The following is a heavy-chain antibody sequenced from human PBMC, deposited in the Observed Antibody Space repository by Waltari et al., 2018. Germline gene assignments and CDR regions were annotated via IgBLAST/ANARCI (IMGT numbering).Heavy chain of an antibody. J-gene: IGHJ5*02. CDR1: GGSFSGYY. CDR2: INYSGST. D-gene: IGHD7-27*01. V-gene: IGHV4-34*01. Sequence: QVQLQQWGAGLLKPSETLSLTCAVYGGSFSGYYWSWIRQPPGKGLEWIGEINYSGSTHSHPSLKRRVTISVDTSKNQFSLKLSSVTAADTAVYYWARGWGPLEGFDPWGQGTLVTVSS. CDR3: ARGWGPLEGFDP.